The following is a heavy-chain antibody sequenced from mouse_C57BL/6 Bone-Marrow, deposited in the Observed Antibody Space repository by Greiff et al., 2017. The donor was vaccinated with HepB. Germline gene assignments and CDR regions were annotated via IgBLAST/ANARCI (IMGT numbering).Heavy chain of an antibody. CDR3: APIYYGYLYAMDY. V-gene: IGHV1-7*01. CDR1: GYTFTSYW. CDR2: INPSSGYT. J-gene: IGHJ4*01. Sequence: QVQLKQSGAELAKPGASVKLSCKASGYTFTSYWMHWVKQRPGQGLEWIGYINPSSGYTKYNQKFKDKATLTADKSSSTAYMQLSSLTYEDSADYYCAPIYYGYLYAMDYWGQGTSVTVSS. D-gene: IGHD2-2*01.